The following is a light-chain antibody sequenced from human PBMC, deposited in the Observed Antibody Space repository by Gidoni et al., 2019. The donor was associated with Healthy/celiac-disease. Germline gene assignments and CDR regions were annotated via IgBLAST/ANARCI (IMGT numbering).Light chain of an antibody. J-gene: IGKJ1*01. V-gene: IGKV1-5*03. CDR2: KAS. Sequence: DIQMTQSPSTLSESVGDRVTITCRASQSISSWLAWYQQKPGKAPKLLTYKASSLESGVPSRFSGSGSGTEFTLTISSLQPDDFATYYCQQYNSYSPETFGQGTKVEIK. CDR1: QSISSW. CDR3: QQYNSYSPET.